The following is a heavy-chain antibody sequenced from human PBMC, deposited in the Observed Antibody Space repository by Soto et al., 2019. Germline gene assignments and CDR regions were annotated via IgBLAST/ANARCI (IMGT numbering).Heavy chain of an antibody. V-gene: IGHV3-23*01. CDR3: AKDLTEWELLRLGFDY. CDR2: ISGSGGST. D-gene: IGHD1-26*01. J-gene: IGHJ4*02. Sequence: GGSLRLSCAASGFTFSSYAMSWVRQAPGKGLEWVSAISGSGGSTYYADSVKGRFTISRDNSKNTLYLQMNSLRAEDTAVYYCAKDLTEWELLRLGFDYLGQGTLVTVSS. CDR1: GFTFSSYA.